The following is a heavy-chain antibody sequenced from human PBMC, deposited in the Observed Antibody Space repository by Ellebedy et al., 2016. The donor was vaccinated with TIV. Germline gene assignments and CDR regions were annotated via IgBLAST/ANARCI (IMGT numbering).Heavy chain of an antibody. D-gene: IGHD4-17*01. V-gene: IGHV1-18*04. CDR2: ISGYNGNT. J-gene: IGHJ4*02. CDR3: ARFVDGDYEDY. CDR1: GYTFTNYG. Sequence: AASVKVSCKASGYTFTNYGISWVRQAPGQGLEWMGWISGYNGNTYSAQKLQGRVTMTTDTSTSTAYIELRSLRSDDTAVYYCARFVDGDYEDYWGQGALVTVSS.